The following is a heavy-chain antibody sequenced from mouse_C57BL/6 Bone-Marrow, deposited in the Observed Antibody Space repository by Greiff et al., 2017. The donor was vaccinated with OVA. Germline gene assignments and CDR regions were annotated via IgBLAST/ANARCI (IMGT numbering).Heavy chain of an antibody. Sequence: VQLQQSGPELVKPGASVKISCKASGYTFTDYYMNWVKQSHGKSLEWIGDINPNNGGTSYNQKFKGKATLTVDKSSSTAYMELRSLTSEDSAVYYCASQLGPGFAYWGQGTLVTVSA. D-gene: IGHD4-1*02. CDR1: GYTFTDYY. J-gene: IGHJ3*01. CDR3: ASQLGPGFAY. CDR2: INPNNGGT. V-gene: IGHV1-26*01.